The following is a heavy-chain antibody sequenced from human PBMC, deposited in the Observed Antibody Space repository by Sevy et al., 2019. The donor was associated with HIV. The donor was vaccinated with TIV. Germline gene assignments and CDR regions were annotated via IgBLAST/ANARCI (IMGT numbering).Heavy chain of an antibody. V-gene: IGHV4-39*01. CDR1: GGSISSSSYY. J-gene: IGHJ4*02. Sequence: SETLSLTCTVSGGSISSSSYYWGWIRQPPGKGLEWIGSIYYSGSTYYNPSLKSRVTISVDTSKNQFSLKLSSVTAADTAVCYCARQGYCTNGVCYRTAFDYWGQGTLVTVSS. D-gene: IGHD2-8*01. CDR2: IYYSGST. CDR3: ARQGYCTNGVCYRTAFDY.